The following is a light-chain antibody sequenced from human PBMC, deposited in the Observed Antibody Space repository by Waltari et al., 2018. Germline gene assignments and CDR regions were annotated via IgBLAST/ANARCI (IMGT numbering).Light chain of an antibody. Sequence: EIVLTQSPGTLSLSPGESATLSCRASQSVGQTLAWYQQKRGQSPRLIIYGASTRATGIPDRFSGSGSGTDFSLTISRLEPEDFAVYYCQHYVRLPATFGQGTKVEIK. CDR3: QHYVRLPAT. CDR1: QSVGQT. V-gene: IGKV3-20*01. J-gene: IGKJ1*01. CDR2: GAS.